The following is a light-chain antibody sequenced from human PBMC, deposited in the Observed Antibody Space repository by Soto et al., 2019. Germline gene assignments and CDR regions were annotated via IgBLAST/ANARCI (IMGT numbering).Light chain of an antibody. V-gene: IGLV2-8*01. CDR1: GSDIAVYDF. CDR2: EVY. CDR3: SSFAFDNTLV. J-gene: IGLJ2*01. Sequence: QSVLTQPPSASGSPGQSVTSSFAGTGSDIAVYDFVSWYQQHLDKAPKLIIYEVYKRPSGVTDRFSASKSGNTASLTVSWLQAEDEADYYCSSFAFDNTLVFWGGTQLTVL.